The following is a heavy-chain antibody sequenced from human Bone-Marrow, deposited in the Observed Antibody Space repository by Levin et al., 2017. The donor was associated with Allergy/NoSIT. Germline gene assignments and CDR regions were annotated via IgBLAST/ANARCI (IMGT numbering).Heavy chain of an antibody. CDR3: ARLGYYYFDY. CDR2: TNQDGSEK. Sequence: ASVKVSCAASGFTFSGSWMSWVRQAPGKGLEWVARTNQDGSEKYYVDSVKGRFTISRDNAKNSLYLQMDSLRAEDTAVYYCARLGYYYFDYWGQGTLVTVSS. J-gene: IGHJ4*02. CDR1: GFTFSGSW. D-gene: IGHD5-12*01. V-gene: IGHV3-7*01.